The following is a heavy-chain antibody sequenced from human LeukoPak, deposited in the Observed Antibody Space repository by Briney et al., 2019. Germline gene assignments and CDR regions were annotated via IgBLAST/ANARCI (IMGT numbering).Heavy chain of an antibody. CDR2: IYSGGTT. D-gene: IGHD1-1*01. Sequence: GGSLRLSCAASGFTVSSNYMSLVRRAPGKGLEWVSVIYSGGTTYYADSVKGRFTISRDNSKNTLYLQMNSLRAEDTAVYYCARTTTFAPHFDYWGQGTLVTVSS. J-gene: IGHJ4*02. CDR3: ARTTTFAPHFDY. CDR1: GFTVSSNY. V-gene: IGHV3-66*01.